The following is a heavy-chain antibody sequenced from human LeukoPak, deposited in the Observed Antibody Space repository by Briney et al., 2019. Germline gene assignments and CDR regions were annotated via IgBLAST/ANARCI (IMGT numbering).Heavy chain of an antibody. CDR2: INHSGST. V-gene: IGHV4-34*01. J-gene: IGHJ6*03. Sequence: PSETLSLTCVVYGGSFSGYYWSWIRQPPGKGLEWIGEINHSGSTNYNPSLKSRVTISVDTSKNQFSLKLSSVTAADTAVYYCARGKSTAPYYYYYYYMDVWGKGTTVTVSS. D-gene: IGHD4-17*01. CDR1: GGSFSGYY. CDR3: ARGKSTAPYYYYYYYMDV.